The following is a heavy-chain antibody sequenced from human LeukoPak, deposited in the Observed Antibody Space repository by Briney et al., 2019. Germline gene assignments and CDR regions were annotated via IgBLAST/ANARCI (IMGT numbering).Heavy chain of an antibody. D-gene: IGHD6-13*01. J-gene: IGHJ5*02. CDR1: GFTFSSYW. CDR3: ARALGSSSWLFDP. V-gene: IGHV3-74*01. CDR2: INSDGSST. Sequence: GGSLRLSCAASGFTFSSYWMHWVRQAPGKGLVWFSRINSDGSSTSYADSVKGRFTISRDNAKNTLYLQMNSLRAEDTAVYYCARALGSSSWLFDPWGQGTLVTVSS.